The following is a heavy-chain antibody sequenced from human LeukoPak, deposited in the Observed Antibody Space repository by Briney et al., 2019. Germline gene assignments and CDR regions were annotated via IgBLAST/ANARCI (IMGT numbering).Heavy chain of an antibody. CDR2: IYHSGST. V-gene: IGHV4-30-2*01. Sequence: SQTLSLTCTVSGGSISSGGYYWSWIRQPPGKGLEWIGYIYHSGSTYYNPSLKSRVTISVDTSKNQISLKLSSVTAADTAVYYCARLTRDGYNSHFDYWGQGTLVTVSS. J-gene: IGHJ4*02. CDR3: ARLTRDGYNSHFDY. CDR1: GGSISSGGYY. D-gene: IGHD5-24*01.